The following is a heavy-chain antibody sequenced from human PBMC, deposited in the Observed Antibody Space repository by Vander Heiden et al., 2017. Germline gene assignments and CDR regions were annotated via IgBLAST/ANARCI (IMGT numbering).Heavy chain of an antibody. Sequence: EGQLVESGGGLVQPGGSLRLSCAASGCTFSSYWMSWVRQAPGKGLKWVANIKQDGSEKFYVDSVKGRFTISRDNAKNSLYLQMNSLRAEDTAVYYCARDWGSYCGIAEYFHHWGQGTLVTVSS. D-gene: IGHD1-26*01. J-gene: IGHJ1*01. CDR2: IKQDGSEK. CDR3: ARDWGSYCGIAEYFHH. CDR1: GCTFSSYW. V-gene: IGHV3-7*01.